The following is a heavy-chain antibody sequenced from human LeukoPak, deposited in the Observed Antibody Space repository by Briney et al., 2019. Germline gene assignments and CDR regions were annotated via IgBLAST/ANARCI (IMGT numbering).Heavy chain of an antibody. CDR1: GFTFSSYA. J-gene: IGHJ4*02. D-gene: IGHD2-21*02. V-gene: IGHV3-23*01. CDR3: AKTVGGDRRFTAIDY. Sequence: QPGGCLRLSCAASGFTFSSYAMSWVRQAPGKGLEWVSAISGSGGSTYYADSVKGRFTISRDNSKKTLYLQMNSLSAEDTAVYYCAKTVGGDRRFTAIDYWGQGTLVTVSS. CDR2: ISGSGGST.